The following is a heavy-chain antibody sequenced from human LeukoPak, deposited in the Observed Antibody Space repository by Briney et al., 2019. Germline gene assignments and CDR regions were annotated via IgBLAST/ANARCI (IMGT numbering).Heavy chain of an antibody. CDR2: IYSGGST. J-gene: IGHJ6*02. D-gene: IGHD2-21*02. CDR1: GFTFSSNY. V-gene: IGHV3-66*01. CDR3: ALDQVVTSCYYYYGMDV. Sequence: PGGSLRLSCAASGFTFSSNYMSWVRQAPGKGLEWVSVIYSGGSTYYADSVKGRFTISRDNSKNTLYLQMNSLRAEDTAVYYCALDQVVTSCYYYYGMDVWGQGTTVTVSS.